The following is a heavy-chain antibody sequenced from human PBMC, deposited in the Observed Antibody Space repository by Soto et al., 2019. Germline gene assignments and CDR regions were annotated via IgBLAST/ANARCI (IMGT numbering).Heavy chain of an antibody. J-gene: IGHJ6*02. V-gene: IGHV5-51*01. Sequence: PGESLKISCKGSGYSLTSYWIGWVRQMPGKGLEWMGIIYPGDSDTRYSPSFQGQVTISADKSISTAYLQWSSLKASDTAMYYCARHDGYDFWSGYSGYYYYYGMDVWGQGTTVTVS. CDR1: GYSLTSYW. CDR2: IYPGDSDT. CDR3: ARHDGYDFWSGYSGYYYYYGMDV. D-gene: IGHD3-3*01.